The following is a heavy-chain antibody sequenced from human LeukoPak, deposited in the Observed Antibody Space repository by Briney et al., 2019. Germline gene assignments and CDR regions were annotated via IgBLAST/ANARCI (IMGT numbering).Heavy chain of an antibody. CDR1: GFTFSSYW. J-gene: IGHJ6*03. Sequence: GSLRLSCAASGFTFSSYWMHWIRQPPGKGLEWIGYIYYSGSTNYNPSLKSRVTISVGTSKNQFSLKLSSVTAADTAVYYCARDTHYYYMDVWGKGTTVTVSS. V-gene: IGHV4-59*01. CDR3: ARDTHYYYMDV. CDR2: IYYSGST.